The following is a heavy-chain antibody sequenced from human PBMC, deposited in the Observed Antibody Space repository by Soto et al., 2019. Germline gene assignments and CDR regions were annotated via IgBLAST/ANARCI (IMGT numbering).Heavy chain of an antibody. V-gene: IGHV4-59*01. CDR1: GGSISVYY. Sequence: SETLSLTCTVSGGSISVYYWNWIRQSPGKGLERIGYISYSGTTKYNPSLKSRVTISVDTSKNKFSLKLSSVTAADTAVYYCARSRRNYFDPWGQGTLVTVS. CDR2: ISYSGTT. J-gene: IGHJ5*02. CDR3: ARSRRNYFDP.